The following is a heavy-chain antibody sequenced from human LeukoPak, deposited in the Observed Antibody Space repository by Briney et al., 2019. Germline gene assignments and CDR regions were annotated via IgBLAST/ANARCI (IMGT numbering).Heavy chain of an antibody. Sequence: GESLKISCQGSGYRFSSYWISWVRQMPGKGLEWIGRIAPGDSFTKYRPSLEGRVTISADKSLSTVYLQWSSLKASDTAIYYCARDGGGVSSWVSHWGQGTLVTVSS. D-gene: IGHD2-8*02. J-gene: IGHJ4*02. CDR1: GYRFSSYW. CDR2: IAPGDSFT. V-gene: IGHV5-10-1*01. CDR3: ARDGGGVSSWVSH.